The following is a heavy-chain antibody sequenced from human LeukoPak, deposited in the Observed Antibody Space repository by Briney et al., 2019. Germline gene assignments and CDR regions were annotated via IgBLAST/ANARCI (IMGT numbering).Heavy chain of an antibody. D-gene: IGHD5-24*01. V-gene: IGHV3-33*06. J-gene: IGHJ4*02. CDR3: AKDVGRDGYNFAFDY. CDR2: IWYDGSNK. CDR1: GFTFSSYG. Sequence: GRSLRLSCAASGFTFSSYGMHWVRQAPGKGLEWVAVIWYDGSNKYYADSVKGRFTISRDNSKNTLYLQMNSLRAGDTAVYYCAKDVGRDGYNFAFDYWGQGTLVTVSS.